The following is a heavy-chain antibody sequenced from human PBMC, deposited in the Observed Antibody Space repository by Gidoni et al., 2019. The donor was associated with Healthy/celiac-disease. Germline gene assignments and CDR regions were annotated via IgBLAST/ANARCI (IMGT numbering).Heavy chain of an antibody. V-gene: IGHV4-31*01. CDR2: IYYSGS. CDR3: ARTKLNYDILTGYCPPTTEFDY. J-gene: IGHJ4*02. CDR1: GGPISSGGYY. Sequence: QVQLQESGPGLVKPSQTLSLTCTVSGGPISSGGYYWSWIRQHPGKGLEWIGYIYYSGSTISVDTSKNQFSLKLSSVTAADTAVYYCARTKLNYDILTGYCPPTTEFDYWGQGTLVTVSS. D-gene: IGHD3-9*01.